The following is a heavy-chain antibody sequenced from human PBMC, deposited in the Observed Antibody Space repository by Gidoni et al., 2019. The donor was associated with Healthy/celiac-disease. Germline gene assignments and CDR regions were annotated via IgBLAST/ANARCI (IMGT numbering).Heavy chain of an antibody. Sequence: QVQLQESGPGLVKPSETLSLTCTVSGGSISSYYWSWIRQPPGKGLEWIGYIYYSGSTNYNPSLKSRVTISVDTSKNQFSLKLSSVTAADTAVYYCARHFHQQLGFDYWGQGTLVTVSS. CDR1: GGSISSYY. CDR2: IYYSGST. D-gene: IGHD6-6*01. J-gene: IGHJ4*02. CDR3: ARHFHQQLGFDY. V-gene: IGHV4-59*08.